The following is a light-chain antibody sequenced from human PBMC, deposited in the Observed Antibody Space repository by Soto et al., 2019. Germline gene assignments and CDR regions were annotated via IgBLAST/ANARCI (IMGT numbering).Light chain of an antibody. Sequence: QSALTQPASVSGSPGQSITISCTGSSSDVGRYNYVSWYQHHPGKAPKLMIYEVSNRPSGVSNRFSGSKSGNTASLTISGLQAEDEADYHCSSYTSSSTHYVFGTGTKVTVL. CDR3: SSYTSSSTHYV. J-gene: IGLJ1*01. CDR1: SSDVGRYNY. V-gene: IGLV2-14*01. CDR2: EVS.